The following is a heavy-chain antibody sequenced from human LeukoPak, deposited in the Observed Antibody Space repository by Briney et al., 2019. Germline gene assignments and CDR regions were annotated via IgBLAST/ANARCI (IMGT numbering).Heavy chain of an antibody. V-gene: IGHV3-30-3*01. CDR1: GFTFSSYA. CDR2: ISYDGSNK. J-gene: IGHJ3*02. D-gene: IGHD6-19*01. Sequence: GGSLRLSCAASGFTFSSYAMHWVRQAPGKGLEWVAVISYDGSNKYYADSVKGRFTISRDNAKNSLYLQMNSLRAEDTAVYYCARSFENSSGWYYFHDAFDIWGQGTMVTVSS. CDR3: ARSFENSSGWYYFHDAFDI.